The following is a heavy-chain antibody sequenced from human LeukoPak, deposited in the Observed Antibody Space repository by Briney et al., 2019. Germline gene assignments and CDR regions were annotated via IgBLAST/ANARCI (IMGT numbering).Heavy chain of an antibody. CDR3: AKASRRHCGSTVCYTLDY. Sequence: GGSLRLSCAASGFTFSSYGMHCVRQAPGKGLEWVAFIRYDGSNKYYADSVKGRFTISRDNSKNTLYLQMNSLRAEDTAVYYCAKASRRHCGSTVCYTLDYWGQGTLVTVSS. D-gene: IGHD2-2*02. CDR1: GFTFSSYG. J-gene: IGHJ4*02. CDR2: IRYDGSNK. V-gene: IGHV3-30*02.